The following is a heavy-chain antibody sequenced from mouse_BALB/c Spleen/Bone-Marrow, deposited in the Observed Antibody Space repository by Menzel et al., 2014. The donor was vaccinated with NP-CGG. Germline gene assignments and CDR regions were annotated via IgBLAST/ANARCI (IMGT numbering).Heavy chain of an antibody. CDR2: IWAGGST. Sequence: VQLVESGPGLVAPSQSLSISCTVSGFSLTSYGVHWVRQPPGKGLEWLGVIWAGGSTNYYSALMSRLSISKDNTKSXVFLKMNSLQPDDAAMYYCARDGVYGSHYYAMGCWGSRNLSHRLL. V-gene: IGHV2-9*02. CDR1: GFSLTSYG. CDR3: ARDGVYGSHYYAMGC. J-gene: IGHJ4*01. D-gene: IGHD1-1*02.